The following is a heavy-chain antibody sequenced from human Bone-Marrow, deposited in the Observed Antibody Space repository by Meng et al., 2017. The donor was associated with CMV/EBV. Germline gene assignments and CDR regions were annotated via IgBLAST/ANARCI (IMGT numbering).Heavy chain of an antibody. D-gene: IGHD2-2*01. CDR2: IYSGGST. V-gene: IGHV3-53*01. Sequence: GESLKISCAASGFTVSSNYMSWVRQAPGKGLEWVSVIYSGGSTYYADSVKGRFTISRDNSKNTLYLQMNSLRAEDTAVYYCARSYCSSTSCYPDYWGQGTLVAFSS. CDR1: GFTVSSNY. CDR3: ARSYCSSTSCYPDY. J-gene: IGHJ4*02.